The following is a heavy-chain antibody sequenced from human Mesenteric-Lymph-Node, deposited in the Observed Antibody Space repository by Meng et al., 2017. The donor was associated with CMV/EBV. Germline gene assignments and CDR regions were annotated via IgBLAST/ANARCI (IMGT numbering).Heavy chain of an antibody. CDR3: ARVGEDRYYYYGMDV. J-gene: IGHJ6*02. Sequence: ASVNVSCKASGYTFTGYYMHSVRQAPGQGLEWMGWINPNSGGTNYAQKFQGRVTMTRDTSISTAYMELSRLRSDATAVYYCARVGEDRYYYYGMDVWGQGTTVTVSS. V-gene: IGHV1-2*02. CDR1: GYTFTGYY. D-gene: IGHD3-10*01. CDR2: INPNSGGT.